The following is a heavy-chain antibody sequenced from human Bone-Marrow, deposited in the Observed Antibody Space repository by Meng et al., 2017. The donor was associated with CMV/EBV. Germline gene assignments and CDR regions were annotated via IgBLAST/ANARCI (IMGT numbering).Heavy chain of an antibody. CDR3: ARERPRFDFWSGYPFDY. Sequence: ASVKVSCKASGYTFTGYYMHWVRQAPGQGLEWMGWINPNSGGTNYAQKFQGRVIVTRDTSNSTAYMELRRLRSDDTAVYYCARERPRFDFWSGYPFDYWGQGTLVTVSS. J-gene: IGHJ4*02. V-gene: IGHV1-2*02. CDR1: GYTFTGYY. CDR2: INPNSGGT. D-gene: IGHD3-3*01.